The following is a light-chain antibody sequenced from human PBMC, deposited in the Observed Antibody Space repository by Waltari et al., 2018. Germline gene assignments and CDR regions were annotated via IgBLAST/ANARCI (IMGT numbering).Light chain of an antibody. J-gene: IGKJ1*01. CDR2: GAS. CDR3: QQYGSSPPT. V-gene: IGKV3-20*01. CDR1: QSVSSSY. Sequence: EIVLTQSPGTLSLSPGERATLSCRASQSVSSSYLAWYQQKPGQAPRPLIYGASSRATGIPDRFSGSGSGTDFTLTISSLEPEDFAVYYCQQYGSSPPTFGQGTKVEIK.